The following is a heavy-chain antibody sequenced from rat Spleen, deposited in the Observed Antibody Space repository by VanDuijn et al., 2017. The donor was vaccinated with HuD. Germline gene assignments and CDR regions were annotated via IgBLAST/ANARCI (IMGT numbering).Heavy chain of an antibody. Sequence: EVQLVESGGGLVQPGRSLKLSCAASGFTFSDYGMAWVRQAPTKGLEWVATISYDGSTYYRDSVKGRFTISRDNAKSTLYLQMDSLRSEDTATYYCAKEGDGGYSSYPNWFAYWGQGTLVTVSS. CDR1: GFTFSDYG. J-gene: IGHJ3*01. CDR2: ISYDGST. D-gene: IGHD1-8*01. CDR3: AKEGDGGYSSYPNWFAY. V-gene: IGHV5-29*01.